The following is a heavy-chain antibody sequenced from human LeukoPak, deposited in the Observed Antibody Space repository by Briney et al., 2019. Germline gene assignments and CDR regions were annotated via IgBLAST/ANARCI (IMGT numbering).Heavy chain of an antibody. CDR1: GFIFSDFD. J-gene: IGHJ4*02. CDR2: IGTTGDA. V-gene: IGHV3-13*04. D-gene: IGHD1-1*01. CDR3: ARWNDGWEFDY. Sequence: GGSLRLSCAASGFIFSDFDMHWVRQVTGKGLEWVSAIGTTGDAYYPGSVKGRFTISRENAKNSLYLQMNSLRAEDTAVYYCARWNDGWEFDYWGQGTLVSVSS.